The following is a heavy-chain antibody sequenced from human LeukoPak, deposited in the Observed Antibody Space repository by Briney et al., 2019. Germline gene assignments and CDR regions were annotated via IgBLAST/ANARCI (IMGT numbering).Heavy chain of an antibody. Sequence: ASVKVSCKASVYTFTSYDINWVRQASGQGLEWMGWMNPNSGNTGYAQKFQGRVTMTRNTSISTAYMELSSLRSEDTAVYYCARDLYSSSSRWFDPWGQGTLVTVSS. CDR2: MNPNSGNT. D-gene: IGHD6-6*01. CDR3: ARDLYSSSSRWFDP. CDR1: VYTFTSYD. J-gene: IGHJ5*02. V-gene: IGHV1-8*01.